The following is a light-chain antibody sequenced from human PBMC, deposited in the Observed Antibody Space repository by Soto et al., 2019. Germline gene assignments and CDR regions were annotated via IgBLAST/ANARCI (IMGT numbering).Light chain of an antibody. CDR2: GAS. CDR1: QSVTSNY. V-gene: IGKV3-20*01. Sequence: ENVLTQSPGTLSLSPGEKATLSCRASQSVTSNYLAWYQQRPGQAPRLLIYGASSRTAGIPDRFSGSGSGTDFTLTINKLEPEDFAVYYCPQYGSSSSWTFGQGTKVDIK. J-gene: IGKJ1*01. CDR3: PQYGSSSSWT.